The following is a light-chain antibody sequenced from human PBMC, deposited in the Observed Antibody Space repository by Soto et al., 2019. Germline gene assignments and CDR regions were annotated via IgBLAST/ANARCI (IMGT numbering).Light chain of an antibody. CDR2: DTS. J-gene: IGKJ1*01. V-gene: IGKV3D-20*01. CDR3: QQYGRSPPT. CDR1: QRVSGGF. Sequence: IVLTQSPATLSLSPGERATLYCGASQRVSGGFLAWYQQKPGLAPRLILYDTSFRATGIPDRFSGSGSETDFNLTISRLEPEDFAVYYCQQYGRSPPTFGQGTKVDI.